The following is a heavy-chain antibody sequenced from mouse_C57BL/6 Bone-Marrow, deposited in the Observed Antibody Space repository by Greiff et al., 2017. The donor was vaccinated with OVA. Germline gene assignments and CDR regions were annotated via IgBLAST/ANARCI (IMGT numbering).Heavy chain of an antibody. CDR3: ARSGLGAYYFDY. D-gene: IGHD3-3*01. V-gene: IGHV1-42*01. CDR2: INPSTGGT. Sequence: DVQLQESGPELVKPGASVKISCKASGYSFTGYYMNWVKQSPEKSLEWIGEINPSTGGTTYNQKFKAKATLTVDKSSSTAYMQLKSLTSEDSAVYYCARSGLGAYYFDYWGQGTTLTVSS. CDR1: GYSFTGYY. J-gene: IGHJ2*01.